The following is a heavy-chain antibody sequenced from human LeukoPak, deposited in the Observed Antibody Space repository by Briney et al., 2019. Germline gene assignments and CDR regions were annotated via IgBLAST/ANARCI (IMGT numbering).Heavy chain of an antibody. CDR1: GYTFTSYG. CDR2: FSAYNGNT. Sequence: ASVKVSCKASGYTFTSYGISWVRQAPGQGLEWMGWFSAYNGNTNYAQKLQGRVTMTTDTSTSTAYMELRSLRSDDTAVYYCARDGPLAITMVRGAHNYWGQGTLVTVSS. D-gene: IGHD3-10*01. CDR3: ARDGPLAITMVRGAHNY. V-gene: IGHV1-18*01. J-gene: IGHJ4*02.